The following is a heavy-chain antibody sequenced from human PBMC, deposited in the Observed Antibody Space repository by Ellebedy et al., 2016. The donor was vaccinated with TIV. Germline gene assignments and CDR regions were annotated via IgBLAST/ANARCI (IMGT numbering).Heavy chain of an antibody. Sequence: SVKVSCXASGGTFSSYAISWVRQAPGQGLEWMGGIIPIFGTANYAQKFQGRVTITADESTSTAYMELSRLRSDDTAVYYCARAISITMVRGSYPDLNWYFDLWGRGTLVTVSS. D-gene: IGHD3-10*01. CDR3: ARAISITMVRGSYPDLNWYFDL. CDR2: IIPIFGTA. V-gene: IGHV1-69*13. CDR1: GGTFSSYA. J-gene: IGHJ2*01.